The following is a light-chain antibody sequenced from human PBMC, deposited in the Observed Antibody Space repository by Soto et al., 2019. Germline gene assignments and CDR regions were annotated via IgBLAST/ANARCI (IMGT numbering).Light chain of an antibody. Sequence: DIQMTQSPSSLSASVGDRATITCRASQDIRNDLVWYQQKPGRAPKRLIYAASSLHSGVPSRFSATGSGTEFTLTIYSLQSEYSASYYRLHHNKYHPAFGKGAKV. V-gene: IGKV1-17*01. CDR1: QDIRND. CDR2: AAS. J-gene: IGKJ1*01. CDR3: LHHNKYHPA.